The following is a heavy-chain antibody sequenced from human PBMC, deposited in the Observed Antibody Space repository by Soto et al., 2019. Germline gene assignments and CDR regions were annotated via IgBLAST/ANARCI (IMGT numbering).Heavy chain of an antibody. J-gene: IGHJ4*02. Sequence: QVQLVQSGAEVKEPGSAVKVSCKAPADSFSSYGISWVRQAPGQGLEWMGGIIPIFGTTNYAEKFQGRVTITADEYTNTAYMELSSLRSEYTALYYCARVLPDGWVEPGVVRGYLDTWGRGTLVTVSS. CDR2: IIPIFGTT. CDR1: ADSFSSYG. V-gene: IGHV1-69*01. D-gene: IGHD2-21*01. CDR3: ARVLPDGWVEPGVVRGYLDT.